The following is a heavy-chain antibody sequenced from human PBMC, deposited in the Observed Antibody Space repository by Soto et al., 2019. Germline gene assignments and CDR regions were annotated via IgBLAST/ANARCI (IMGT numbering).Heavy chain of an antibody. CDR3: ARAIDSYYYYGMDV. CDR1: GYTFTSYA. J-gene: IGHJ6*02. CDR2: INAGNGNT. Sequence: VASVKVSCKASGYTFTSYAMHWVRQAPGQRLEWMGWINAGNGNTKYSQKFQGRVTITRDTSASTAYMELSSLRSEDTAVYYCARAIDSYYYYGMDVWGQGTTVTVSS. V-gene: IGHV1-3*01.